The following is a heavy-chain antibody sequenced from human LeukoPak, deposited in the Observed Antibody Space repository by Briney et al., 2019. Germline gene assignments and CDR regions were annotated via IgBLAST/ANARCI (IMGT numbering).Heavy chain of an antibody. CDR2: IYYSGCT. J-gene: IGHJ6*03. D-gene: IGHD6-6*01. V-gene: IGHV4-39*07. CDR3: ARDWSSSSYTYYYYYMDV. Sequence: PSETLSLTCTVSGGSISSASYYWGWIRQPPGKGLEWIGTIYYSGCTYYNPSLKSRVTISVDTSKNQVSLKLRSVTAADTAVYHCARDWSSSSYTYYYYYMDVWGKGTTVTVSS. CDR1: GGSISSASYY.